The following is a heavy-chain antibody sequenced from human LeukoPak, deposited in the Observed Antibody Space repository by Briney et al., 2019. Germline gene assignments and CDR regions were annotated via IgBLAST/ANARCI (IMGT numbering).Heavy chain of an antibody. D-gene: IGHD2-21*01. CDR1: GFPFETNA. CDR2: TKP. V-gene: IGHV3-23*01. Sequence: GGSLRLSCATSGFPFETNAMSWVRQAPGKGLEWVATTKPFYADSVTARFTISRDNSKNTVNLQMNRLRVEDTAIYYFAKDWIHFSRVFDCFDSWGQGTLVTVSS. CDR3: AKDWIHFSRVFDCFDS. J-gene: IGHJ4*02.